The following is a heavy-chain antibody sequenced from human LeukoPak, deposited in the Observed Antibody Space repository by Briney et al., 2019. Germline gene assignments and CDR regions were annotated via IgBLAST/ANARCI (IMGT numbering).Heavy chain of an antibody. CDR1: GYTFTSYA. D-gene: IGHD3-22*01. Sequence: GASVKVSCKASGYTFTSYAMNWVRQAPGQGLEWVGWINTNTGNPTYAQGFTGRFVFSLDTSVSTAYLQISSLKAEDTAVYYCARDRSSGPPTDAFDIWGQGTMVTVSS. CDR3: ARDRSSGPPTDAFDI. V-gene: IGHV7-4-1*02. CDR2: INTNTGNP. J-gene: IGHJ3*02.